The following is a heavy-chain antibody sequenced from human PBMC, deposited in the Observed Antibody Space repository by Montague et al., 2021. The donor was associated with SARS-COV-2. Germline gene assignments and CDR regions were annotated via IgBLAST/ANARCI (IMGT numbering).Heavy chain of an antibody. CDR3: ARHRVLRFLETDYYYYGMDV. D-gene: IGHD3-3*01. V-gene: IGHV4-59*05. CDR2: IYYSGST. J-gene: IGHJ6*02. CDR1: GGSISSDY. Sequence: SETLSLTCSVSGGSISSDYWSWIRQSPGKGLEWIGSIYYSGSTYYNPSLKSRVTISVDTSKNQFSLKLSSVTAADTAVYYCARHRVLRFLETDYYYYGMDVWGQGTTVTVSS.